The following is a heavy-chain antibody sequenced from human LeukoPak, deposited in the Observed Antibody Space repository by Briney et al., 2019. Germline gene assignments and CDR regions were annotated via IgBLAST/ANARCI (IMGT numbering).Heavy chain of an antibody. CDR1: GGSFSSYY. Sequence: SETLSLTCAVYGGSFSSYYWGWIRQPPGKGLEWIGSIYYSGSTYYNPSLKSRVTISVDTSKNQFSLKLSSVTAADTAVYYCARHLTTTYYYDSSGYFDYWGQGTLVTVSS. J-gene: IGHJ4*02. CDR3: ARHLTTTYYYDSSGYFDY. V-gene: IGHV4-39*01. D-gene: IGHD3-22*01. CDR2: IYYSGST.